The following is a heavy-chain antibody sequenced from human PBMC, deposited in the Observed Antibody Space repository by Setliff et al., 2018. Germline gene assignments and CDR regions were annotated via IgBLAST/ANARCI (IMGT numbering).Heavy chain of an antibody. CDR2: INPNSGGT. CDR1: GYNFTGYY. V-gene: IGHV1-2*02. D-gene: IGHD5-12*01. Sequence: VASVKVSCKASGYNFTGYYMYWVRQAPGQGLEWMGWINPNSGGTNYAQKFQGRVSMTRDTSISTAFLELNGLRSDDTAVYYCTKDLKKWLQFGWYFDLWGPETLLVTVSS. J-gene: IGHJ2*01. CDR3: TKDLKKWLQFGWYFDL.